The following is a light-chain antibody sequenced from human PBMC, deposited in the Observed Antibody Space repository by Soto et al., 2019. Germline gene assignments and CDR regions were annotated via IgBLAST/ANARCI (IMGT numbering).Light chain of an antibody. J-gene: IGLJ3*02. Sequence: QSALTQPPAASGSPGQSVTISCTGTSSDVGGYKYVSWYQQHPGKAPKVMIYEVSKRPSGVPDRFSGSKSGNTASLTVSGLQAEDEADYYWSSYAGNNNWVFGGGTKVTVL. CDR2: EVS. CDR1: SSDVGGYKY. V-gene: IGLV2-8*01. CDR3: SSYAGNNNWV.